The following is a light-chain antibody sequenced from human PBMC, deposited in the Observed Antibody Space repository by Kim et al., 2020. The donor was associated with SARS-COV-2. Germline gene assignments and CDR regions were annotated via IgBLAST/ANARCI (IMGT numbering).Light chain of an antibody. Sequence: PGGRATRSGRASQSVRSSYLAWYQQKPGQAPRLLIYGASSRATGIPDRFSGSGSGTDFTLTISRLEPEDFAVYYCQQYGNSPRTFGQGTKVDIK. CDR1: QSVRSSY. V-gene: IGKV3-20*01. J-gene: IGKJ1*01. CDR3: QQYGNSPRT. CDR2: GAS.